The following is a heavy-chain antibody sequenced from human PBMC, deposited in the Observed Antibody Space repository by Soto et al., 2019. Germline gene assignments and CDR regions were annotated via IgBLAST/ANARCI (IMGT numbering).Heavy chain of an antibody. Sequence: QVRLVQSGAEVKKPGSSVKVSCEASGGTFSSYAVTWVRQAPGQGLEWMGGIIPIVTTPNYAQKFQGRLTISADKSTSTSYMELSSLRSEDTGVYYCARVCYNFWSRYHYYGMVVWGQGTTVIVSS. CDR1: GGTFSSYA. J-gene: IGHJ6*02. D-gene: IGHD3-3*01. CDR3: ARVCYNFWSRYHYYGMVV. CDR2: IIPIVTTP. V-gene: IGHV1-69*06.